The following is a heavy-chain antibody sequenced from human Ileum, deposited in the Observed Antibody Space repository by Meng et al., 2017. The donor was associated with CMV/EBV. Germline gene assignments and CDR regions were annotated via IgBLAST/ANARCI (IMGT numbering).Heavy chain of an antibody. D-gene: IGHD2-21*01. J-gene: IGHJ4*02. CDR1: GYTFSTYG. CDR3: ARDPPVETVGIVEAFTTFDH. V-gene: IGHV1-18*01. Sequence: ASVKVSCKASGYTFSTYGISWVRQAPGQGLEWMGWISAYNGDTNHAQKFQGRFTMTTDTSTSTAYMELRSLRSDDTAVYYCARDPPVETVGIVEAFTTFDHWGQGTLVTVSS. CDR2: ISAYNGDT.